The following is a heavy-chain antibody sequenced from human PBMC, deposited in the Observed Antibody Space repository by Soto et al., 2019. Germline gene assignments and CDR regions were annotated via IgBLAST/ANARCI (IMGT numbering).Heavy chain of an antibody. Sequence: GASVKVSCKASGYSFTDYHIHWVRQAPGQGLEWLGRINPKSGGTSTAQKFQGWVTMTTDTSISTASMELTRLTTDDTAIYYCARGDSTDCSNGVCSFFYNHDMDVWGQGTTVTVSS. CDR1: GYSFTDYH. CDR2: INPKSGGT. CDR3: ARGDSTDCSNGVCSFFYNHDMDV. V-gene: IGHV1-2*04. D-gene: IGHD2-8*01. J-gene: IGHJ6*02.